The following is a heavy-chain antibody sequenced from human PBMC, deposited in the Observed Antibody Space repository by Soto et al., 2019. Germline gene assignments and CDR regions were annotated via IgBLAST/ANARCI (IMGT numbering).Heavy chain of an antibody. V-gene: IGHV5-51*01. J-gene: IGHJ4*02. CDR3: ARRGGSYAGTPDY. Sequence: PGESLKISCKGSGYIFTNYWIAWVRQMPGKGLEWIGMIYPGDSDTKISPSFQGQVTISADKSLSTAYLQWNSLKASDTAMYFCARRGGSYAGTPDYWGQGTLVTVSS. CDR1: GYIFTNYW. D-gene: IGHD1-26*01. CDR2: IYPGDSDT.